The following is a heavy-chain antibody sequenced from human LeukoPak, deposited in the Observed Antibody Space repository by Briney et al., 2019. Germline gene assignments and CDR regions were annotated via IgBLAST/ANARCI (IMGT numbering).Heavy chain of an antibody. D-gene: IGHD6-13*01. V-gene: IGHV4-39*02. CDR3: ARERSSSWYSDAFDI. Sequence: PSETLSLTCTVSGGSISSSSYYWGWIRQPPGKGLEWIGSIYYSGSTYYNPSLKSRVTISVDTSKNQFSLKLSSVTAADTAVYYCARERSSSWYSDAFDIWGQGTMVTVSS. J-gene: IGHJ3*02. CDR1: GGSISSSSYY. CDR2: IYYSGST.